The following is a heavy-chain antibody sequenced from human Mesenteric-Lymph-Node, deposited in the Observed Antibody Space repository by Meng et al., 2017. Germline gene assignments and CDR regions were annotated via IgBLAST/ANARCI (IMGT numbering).Heavy chain of an antibody. D-gene: IGHD6-19*01. Sequence: SVKVSCKASGYTFTSYYMHWVRQAPGQGLEWMGGIIPIFGTANYAQKFQGRVTITADESTSTAYMELSSLRSEDTAAYYCARVGDSSGWHKNWGQGTLVTVSS. J-gene: IGHJ4*02. CDR1: GYTFTSYY. CDR3: ARVGDSSGWHKN. V-gene: IGHV1-69*13. CDR2: IIPIFGTA.